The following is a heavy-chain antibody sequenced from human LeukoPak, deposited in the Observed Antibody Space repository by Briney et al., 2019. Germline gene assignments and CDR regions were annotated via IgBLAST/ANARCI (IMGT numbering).Heavy chain of an antibody. CDR3: AREMLAAVAAQS. D-gene: IGHD6-19*01. CDR2: ISSSSSYI. Sequence: GGSLRLSCAASGFTFSSYSMNWVRQAPGKGLEWVSSISSSSSYIYYADSVKGRFTISRDNAKNPLYLQMNSLRAEDTAVYYCAREMLAAVAAQSWGQGTLVTVSS. J-gene: IGHJ5*02. V-gene: IGHV3-21*01. CDR1: GFTFSSYS.